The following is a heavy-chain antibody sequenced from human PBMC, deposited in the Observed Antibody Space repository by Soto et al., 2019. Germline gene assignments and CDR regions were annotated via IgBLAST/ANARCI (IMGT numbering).Heavy chain of an antibody. J-gene: IGHJ6*02. V-gene: IGHV4-30-4*01. CDR3: ARDSCSGGSCYWKDYGMDV. CDR2: IYYSGST. D-gene: IGHD2-15*01. CDR1: GGSISSGDYY. Sequence: PSETLSLTCTVSGGSISSGDYYWSWIRQPPXKGLEWIGYIYYSGSTYYNPSLKSRVTISVDTSKNQFSLKLSSVTAADTAVYYCARDSCSGGSCYWKDYGMDVWGQGTTVTVSS.